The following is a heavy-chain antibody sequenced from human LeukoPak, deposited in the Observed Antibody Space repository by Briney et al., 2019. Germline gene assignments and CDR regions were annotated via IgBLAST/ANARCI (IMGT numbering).Heavy chain of an antibody. CDR1: GYTFTGYY. D-gene: IGHD3-10*01. V-gene: IGHV1-2*02. Sequence: ASVKVSCKASGYTFTGYYMHWVRQAPGQGLEWMGWINPNSGGTNYAQKFQGRVTMTRDTSISTAYMELSRLRSDDTAVYYCTGGAYGSDSQSFFDPWGQGVLVTVSS. CDR2: INPNSGGT. J-gene: IGHJ5*02. CDR3: TGGAYGSDSQSFFDP.